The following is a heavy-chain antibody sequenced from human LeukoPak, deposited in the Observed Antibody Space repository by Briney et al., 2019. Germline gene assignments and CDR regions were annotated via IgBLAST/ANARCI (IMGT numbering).Heavy chain of an antibody. D-gene: IGHD6-13*01. CDR1: GYSVSSNSAA. CDR2: TYYRSKWYN. CDR3: ARDGYTSSWYLDY. Sequence: SQTLSLTCAISGYSVSSNSAAWTWIRQSPSRGLEWMGRTYYRSKWYNDYAVSVKSRLTINPDTSKNQFSLQLNSVTPDDTAVYYCARDGYTSSWYLDYWGQGTLVTVSS. J-gene: IGHJ4*02. V-gene: IGHV6-1*01.